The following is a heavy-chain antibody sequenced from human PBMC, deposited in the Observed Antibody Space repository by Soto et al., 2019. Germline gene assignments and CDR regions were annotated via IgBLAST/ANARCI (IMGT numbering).Heavy chain of an antibody. Sequence: PGGSLRLSCAASGFTFSSHAITWVRQAPGKGLEWVSVNSGSEGATYYADSLKGRFTISRDNSKNTLYLQMNSLRAEDTALYFCARDSVSYVADSTGNYFDNWGQGTLVPVSS. CDR3: ARDSVSYVADSTGNYFDN. D-gene: IGHD6-19*01. CDR2: NSGSEGAT. V-gene: IGHV3-23*01. J-gene: IGHJ4*02. CDR1: GFTFSSHA.